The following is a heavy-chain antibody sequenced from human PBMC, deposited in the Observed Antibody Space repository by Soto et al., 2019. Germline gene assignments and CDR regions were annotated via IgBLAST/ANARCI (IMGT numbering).Heavy chain of an antibody. CDR3: ANLVIGYCSGNTCDDY. J-gene: IGHJ4*02. Sequence: VQLLESGGGLIQPGGSLRLSCAASGFTFSYGIHWLRQAPGKGLEWVADISYDSANKFYGDSVKGRCTISRDNSKNTQFLQMNSLRAEDPAVYYCANLVIGYCSGNTCDDYWGQGTLGDVSS. V-gene: IGHV3-30*18. CDR2: ISYDSANK. CDR1: GFTFSYG. D-gene: IGHD2-15*01.